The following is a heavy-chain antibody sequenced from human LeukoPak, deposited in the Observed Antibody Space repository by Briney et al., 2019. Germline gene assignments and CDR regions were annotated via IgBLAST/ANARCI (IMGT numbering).Heavy chain of an antibody. CDR2: IIPIFGTA. CDR1: GGTFSSYA. Sequence: SVKVSCEASGGTFSSYAISWVRQAPGQGVEWMGRIIPIFGTANYAQKFQGRVTITTDETTSTAYMELSRLRSEDTAVYYCARDMVAAALDYWGQGTLVTVSS. V-gene: IGHV1-69*05. CDR3: ARDMVAAALDY. D-gene: IGHD6-13*01. J-gene: IGHJ4*02.